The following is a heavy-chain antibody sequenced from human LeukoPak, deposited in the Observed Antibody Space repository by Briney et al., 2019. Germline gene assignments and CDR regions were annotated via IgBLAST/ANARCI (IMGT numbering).Heavy chain of an antibody. J-gene: IGHJ4*02. CDR3: ARQPPQYSSSSGFDY. CDR1: GFTVSSNY. D-gene: IGHD6-6*01. CDR2: IDSGGST. V-gene: IGHV3-66*04. Sequence: PGGSLRLSCIVSGFTVSSNYMSWVRQAPGKGLEWVSIIDSGGSTYYSDSVKDRFTISRDNSNNTLFLQMNSLRAEDTAVYYCARQPPQYSSSSGFDYWGQGNLVTVSS.